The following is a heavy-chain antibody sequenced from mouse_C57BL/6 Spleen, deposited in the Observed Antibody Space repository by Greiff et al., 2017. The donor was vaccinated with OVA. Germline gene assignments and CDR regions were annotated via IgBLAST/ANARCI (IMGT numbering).Heavy chain of an antibody. V-gene: IGHV5-12*01. Sequence: EVKVVESGGGLVQPGGSLKLSCAASGFTFSDYYMYWVRQTPEKRLEWVAYISNGGGSTYYPDTVKGRFTISRDNAKNTLYLQMSRLKSEDTAMYYCARGEGFAYWGQGTLVTVSA. CDR2: ISNGGGST. CDR3: ARGEGFAY. J-gene: IGHJ3*01. CDR1: GFTFSDYY.